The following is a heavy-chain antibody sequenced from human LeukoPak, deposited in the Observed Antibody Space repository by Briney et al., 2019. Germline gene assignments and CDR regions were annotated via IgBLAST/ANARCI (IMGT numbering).Heavy chain of an antibody. J-gene: IGHJ4*02. CDR1: GFTFSSYG. V-gene: IGHV3-30*03. D-gene: IGHD3-22*01. CDR3: ASPSYDSSGYYPLDY. CDR2: ISYDGSNK. Sequence: GGSLRLSCAASGFTFSSYGMHWVRQAPGKGLEWVAVISYDGSNKYYADSVKGRFTISRDNSKNTLYLQMNSLRAEDTAVYYCASPSYDSSGYYPLDYWGQGTLVTVSS.